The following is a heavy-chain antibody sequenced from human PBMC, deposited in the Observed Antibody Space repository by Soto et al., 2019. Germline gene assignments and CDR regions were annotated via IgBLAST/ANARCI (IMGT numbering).Heavy chain of an antibody. J-gene: IGHJ4*02. D-gene: IGHD6-19*01. CDR2: INPSGGTT. Sequence: QVQLVQSGAEVKKPGASVKVSCTASGYPLTSNYIHWVRQAPGEGLEWMGKINPSGGTTRYGQKFQGRVTMTMDTSTSTVYMEMSSLRSEDTAVYYCARGEPHSSGWNFDYWGQGTLVIVSP. CDR3: ARGEPHSSGWNFDY. V-gene: IGHV1-46*03. CDR1: GYPLTSNY.